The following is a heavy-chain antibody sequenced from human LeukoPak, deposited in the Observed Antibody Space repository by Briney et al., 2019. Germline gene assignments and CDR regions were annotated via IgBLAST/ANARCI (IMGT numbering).Heavy chain of an antibody. J-gene: IGHJ4*02. CDR2: ISWNSGSI. CDR3: AKLVAANHEGIDFDY. D-gene: IGHD2-15*01. Sequence: GGSLRLSCAASGFTFDDYAMHWVRQAPGKGLEWVSGISWNSGSIGYADSVKGRFTISRDNAKNSLYLQMNSLRAEDPALYYCAKLVAANHEGIDFDYWGQGTLVTVSS. V-gene: IGHV3-9*01. CDR1: GFTFDDYA.